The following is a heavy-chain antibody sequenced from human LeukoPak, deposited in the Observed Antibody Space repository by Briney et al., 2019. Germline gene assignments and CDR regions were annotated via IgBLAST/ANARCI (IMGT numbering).Heavy chain of an antibody. J-gene: IGHJ4*02. D-gene: IGHD6-19*01. CDR1: GGSISSGGYY. CDR3: ARGTAVAGKLDY. V-gene: IGHV4-31*03. Sequence: SETLSLTCTVSGGSISSGGYYWSWIRQHPGKGLEWIGYIYYSGSTYYNPSLKSRVTISVDTSKNQFSLKLSSVTAADTAVYYCARGTAVAGKLDYWGQGTLVTVSS. CDR2: IYYSGST.